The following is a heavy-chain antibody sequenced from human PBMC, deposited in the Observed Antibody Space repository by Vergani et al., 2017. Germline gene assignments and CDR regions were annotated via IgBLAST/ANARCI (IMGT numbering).Heavy chain of an antibody. D-gene: IGHD5-12*01. J-gene: IGHJ6*02. CDR2: ISGSGGRT. V-gene: IGHV3-23*01. Sequence: EVQLLESGGDLVQPGGSLRLSCAASGFTFNHYAMNCVRQAPGKGLEWVSGISGSGGRTYYAGSVKGRFTISRDSSKNTLYLQMNSLSAGDTAVYYCAKANPRNSGYDYLYNYHAMDVWGQGTTVTVSS. CDR3: AKANPRNSGYDYLYNYHAMDV. CDR1: GFTFNHYA.